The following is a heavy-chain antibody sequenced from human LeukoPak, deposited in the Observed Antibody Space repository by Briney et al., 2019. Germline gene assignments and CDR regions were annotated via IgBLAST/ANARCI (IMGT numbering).Heavy chain of an antibody. D-gene: IGHD6-19*01. J-gene: IGHJ6*02. Sequence: GGSLRLSCAASGFTVSSNYMSWVRQAPGKGLEWVGRIKSKTDGGTTDYAAPVKGRFTISRDDSKNTLYLQMNSLKTEDTAVYYCTTPKRIAVAAAYYYYGMDVWGQGTTVTVSS. CDR2: IKSKTDGGTT. CDR3: TTPKRIAVAAAYYYYGMDV. CDR1: GFTVSSNY. V-gene: IGHV3-15*01.